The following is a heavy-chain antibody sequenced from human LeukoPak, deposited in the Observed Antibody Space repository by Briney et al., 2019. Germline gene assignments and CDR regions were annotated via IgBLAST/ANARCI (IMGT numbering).Heavy chain of an antibody. CDR2: ISYDGSNK. CDR3: ARGYYFDH. J-gene: IGHJ4*02. Sequence: GRSLRLSCAASGFTFSSYAMHWVRQAPGKGLEWVAVISYDGSNKYYADSVKGRFTISRDNSENTLYLQMNSLRADDTAVYYCARGYYFDHWGQGTLVTVSS. V-gene: IGHV3-30*14. CDR1: GFTFSSYA.